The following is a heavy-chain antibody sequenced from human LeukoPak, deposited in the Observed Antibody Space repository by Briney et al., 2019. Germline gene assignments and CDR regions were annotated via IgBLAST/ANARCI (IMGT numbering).Heavy chain of an antibody. Sequence: ASVKVSCKASGYTFTSYYMHWVRQAPGQGLEWMGIINPSSGTTRYAQKSQGRVTMTRVTSTSTVYMDLSSLRSEDTAVYYCARDSDFQNWFDPWGQGTLVTVSS. V-gene: IGHV1-46*01. CDR2: INPSSGTT. CDR1: GYTFTSYY. CDR3: ARDSDFQNWFDP. D-gene: IGHD3-3*01. J-gene: IGHJ5*02.